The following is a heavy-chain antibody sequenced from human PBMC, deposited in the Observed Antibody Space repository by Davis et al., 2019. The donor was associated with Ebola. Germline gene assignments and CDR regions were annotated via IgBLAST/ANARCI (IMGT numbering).Heavy chain of an antibody. CDR2: INPNSGGT. D-gene: IGHD3-22*01. J-gene: IGHJ4*02. Sequence: AASVKVSCKASGYSFTGYYMHWVRQAPGQGLEWMGWINPNSGGTNYAQKFQGRVTMTRDTSISTAYMELSRLRSDDTAVYYCAREEYYDSSGYGYWGQGTLVTVSS. CDR1: GYSFTGYY. V-gene: IGHV1-2*02. CDR3: AREEYYDSSGYGY.